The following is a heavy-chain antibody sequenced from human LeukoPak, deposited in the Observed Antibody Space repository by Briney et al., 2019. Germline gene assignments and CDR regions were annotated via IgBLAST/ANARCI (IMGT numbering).Heavy chain of an antibody. D-gene: IGHD3-3*01. CDR2: VFPMLGTT. Sequence: SVKVSCTTSGATFRKNAFSWVRQAPGQGLVWVGGVFPMLGTTNYAQKFQGRVTITADRSTVTVSMELNSLKSEDTAVYYCARGLFGVILIGQKRFYPMDVWGQGTTVIVSS. CDR1: GATFRKNA. V-gene: IGHV1-69*10. J-gene: IGHJ6*02. CDR3: ARGLFGVILIGQKRFYPMDV.